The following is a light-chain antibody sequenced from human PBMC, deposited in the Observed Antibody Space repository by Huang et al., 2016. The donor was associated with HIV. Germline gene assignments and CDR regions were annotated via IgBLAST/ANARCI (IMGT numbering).Light chain of an antibody. V-gene: IGKV3-15*01. CDR3: QQYNNWQGT. Sequence: EIVMPQSPATLSVSPGERATLSCRAIQSISTSFAWYQQKPGQAPRLLISGASTRATGIPARFSGSGSGTEFALTISGLQSEDFAVYYCQQYNNWQGTFGQGTKVEIK. CDR1: QSISTS. J-gene: IGKJ1*01. CDR2: GAS.